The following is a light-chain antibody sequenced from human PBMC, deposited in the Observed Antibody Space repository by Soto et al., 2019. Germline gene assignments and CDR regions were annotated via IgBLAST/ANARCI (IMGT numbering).Light chain of an antibody. V-gene: IGLV2-14*01. J-gene: IGLJ2*01. CDR1: ISDVGGYNY. CDR3: SSYTSTTLAVL. CDR2: EVS. Sequence: QSALTQPASVSGSPGQSITISCTGTISDVGGYNYVSWYQQHPDKAPKLMIYEVSNRPSGVSDRFSGSKSGNTASQTISGLQAEDEAYYYCSSYTSTTLAVLFGGGTKLTVL.